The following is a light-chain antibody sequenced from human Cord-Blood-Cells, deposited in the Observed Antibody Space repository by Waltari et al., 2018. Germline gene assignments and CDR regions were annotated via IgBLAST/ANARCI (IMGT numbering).Light chain of an antibody. V-gene: IGLV2-14*01. CDR3: SSYTSSSHAV. CDR1: SSDVGGYNY. Sequence: QSALTQPASVSGSPGQSITIPCTGTSSDVGGYNYVSWYQQHAGKAPKRMIYDVSNRPSGVSNRFSGSKSGNTASLTISGLQAEDEADYSCSSYTSSSHAVFGGGTQLTVL. CDR2: DVS. J-gene: IGLJ7*01.